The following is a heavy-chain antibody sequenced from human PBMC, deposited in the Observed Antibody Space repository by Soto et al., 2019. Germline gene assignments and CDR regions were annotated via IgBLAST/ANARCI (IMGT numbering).Heavy chain of an antibody. CDR2: VKSKTDGGSS. Sequence: GGSLRLSCAASGFPFSNAWINWVRQVPGKGLEWVGRVKSKTDGGSSDYAAPVKGRFAVSRDDSKNIVYLQMNSLKIGDTGVYYCTKDSRTTLPEIRFDYWGHGTQVTVSS. J-gene: IGHJ4*01. V-gene: IGHV3-15*07. CDR3: TKDSRTTLPEIRFDY. D-gene: IGHD1-26*01. CDR1: GFPFSNAW.